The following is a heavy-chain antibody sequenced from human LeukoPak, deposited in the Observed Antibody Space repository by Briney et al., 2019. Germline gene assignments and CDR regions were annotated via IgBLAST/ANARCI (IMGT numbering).Heavy chain of an antibody. J-gene: IGHJ5*02. CDR2: ISGSGGST. D-gene: IGHD5-18*01. CDR3: AKDPGLRGYRTIGKNWFDP. V-gene: IGHV3-23*01. CDR1: GFTFSSYA. Sequence: QSGGSLRLSCAASGFTFSSYAMSWVRQAPGKGLEWVSAISGSGGSTYYADSVKGRFTISRDNSKNTLYLQMNSLRAEDTAVYYCAKDPGLRGYRTIGKNWFDPRGQGTLVTVSS.